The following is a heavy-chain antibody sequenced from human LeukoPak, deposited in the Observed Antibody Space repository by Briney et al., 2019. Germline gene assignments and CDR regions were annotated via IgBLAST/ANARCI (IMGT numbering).Heavy chain of an antibody. D-gene: IGHD2-2*01. CDR3: ARLGRYCSSTSCYMDV. V-gene: IGHV1-18*01. J-gene: IGHJ6*03. CDR1: GYTFTSYG. CDR2: ISAYNGNT. Sequence: ASVKVSCKASGYTFTSYGISWVRQAPGQGLEWMGWISAYNGNTNYAQKLQGRVTMTTDTSTSTAYMELRSLRSDDTAVYYCARLGRYCSSTSCYMDVWGKGTTVTVSS.